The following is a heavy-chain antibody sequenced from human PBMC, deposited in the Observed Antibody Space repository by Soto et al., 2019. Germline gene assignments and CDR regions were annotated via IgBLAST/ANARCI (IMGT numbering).Heavy chain of an antibody. V-gene: IGHV6-1*01. CDR1: GDSVSSNSAA. CDR3: ARVPLYYYDSSGSDPYDAFDI. D-gene: IGHD3-22*01. Sequence: SQTLSLTCAISGDSVSSNSAAWNWIRQSPSRGLEWLGRTYYRSKWYNDYAVSVKSRITINPDTSKNQFSLQLNSVTPEDTAVYYCARVPLYYYDSSGSDPYDAFDIWGQGTMVTLSS. J-gene: IGHJ3*02. CDR2: TYYRSKWYN.